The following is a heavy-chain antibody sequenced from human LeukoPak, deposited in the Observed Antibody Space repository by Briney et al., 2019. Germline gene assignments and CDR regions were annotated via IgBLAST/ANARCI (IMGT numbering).Heavy chain of an antibody. V-gene: IGHV3-74*01. J-gene: IGHJ3*02. D-gene: IGHD3-3*01. Sequence: QPGGSLRLSCAASGFTSSSYWMHWVRQAPGKGLVWVSRINSDGSSTSYADSVKGRFTISRDNAKNTLYLQMNSLRAEDTAVYYCARPSTIDAFDIWGQGTMVTVSS. CDR1: GFTSSSYW. CDR3: ARPSTIDAFDI. CDR2: INSDGSST.